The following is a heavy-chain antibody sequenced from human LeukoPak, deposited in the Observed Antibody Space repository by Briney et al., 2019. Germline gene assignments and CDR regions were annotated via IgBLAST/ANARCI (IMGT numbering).Heavy chain of an antibody. J-gene: IGHJ4*02. V-gene: IGHV4-59*01. D-gene: IGHD6-19*01. CDR2: IYYSGST. Sequence: ASETLSLTCTVSGGSISSDYWSWIRQPPGKGLEWIGYIYYSGSTNYNPSLKSRVTISVDTSKNQFSLKLSSVTAADTAVYYCAREIAVAGTDYFDYWGQGTLVTVSS. CDR1: GGSISSDY. CDR3: AREIAVAGTDYFDY.